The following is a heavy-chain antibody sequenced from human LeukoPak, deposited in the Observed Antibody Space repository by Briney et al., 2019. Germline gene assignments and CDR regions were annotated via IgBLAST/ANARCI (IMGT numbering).Heavy chain of an antibody. J-gene: IGHJ4*02. V-gene: IGHV3-11*03. CDR3: AGTAADF. D-gene: IGHD6-13*01. Sequence: GGSLRLSWVVSGISFSDYYMRWIRQAPGKGLEWISYINSSSSYTDYADSVQGRFTISKDNATSALYLQLNSLRLEDTAVYCAAGTAADFWGQGTLVTVSS. CDR2: INSSSSYT. CDR1: GISFSDYY.